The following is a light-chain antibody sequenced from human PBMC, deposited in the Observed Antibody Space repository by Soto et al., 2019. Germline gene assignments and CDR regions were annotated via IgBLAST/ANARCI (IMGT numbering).Light chain of an antibody. V-gene: IGLV3-1*01. CDR3: QAWDSTTGVV. CDR2: LDT. J-gene: IGLJ2*01. CDR1: KLGDRY. Sequence: SYELTQPPSVSVSPGQTASITCSGDKLGDRYACWYQQKPGQSPVLVIYLDTKRPSGIPERFSGSNSGNTATLTISGTQAMDEADYYCQAWDSTTGVVFGRGTKVTVL.